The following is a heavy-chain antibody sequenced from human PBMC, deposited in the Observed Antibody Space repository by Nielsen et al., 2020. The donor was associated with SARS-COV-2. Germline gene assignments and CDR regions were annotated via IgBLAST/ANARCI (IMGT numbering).Heavy chain of an antibody. D-gene: IGHD3-22*01. CDR2: INAGNGNT. CDR1: GYPVTSHG. V-gene: IGHV1-3*01. CDR3: ARLLDSRVYPTLDY. Sequence: ALVKVSCKAFGYPVTSHGVHWVRQAPGQRPEWMGWINAGNGNTKYSEKFQGRVTITRDTSASTIYMDLSSLRSDDTAVYYCARLLDSRVYPTLDYWGQGTLVTVSS. J-gene: IGHJ4*02.